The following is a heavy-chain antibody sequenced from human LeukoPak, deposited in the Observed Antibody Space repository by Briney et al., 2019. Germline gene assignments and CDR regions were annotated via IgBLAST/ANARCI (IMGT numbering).Heavy chain of an antibody. Sequence: PGGSLRLSCAPSGFTFGDFWLSWVRQAPGQGLEWVANIKHDGGEKYYVDSVKGRFTISRDNAKDSLYLQMYSLRAEDTALYYCVRIKGAVAGYFDYWGQGTLVTVSS. CDR2: IKHDGGEK. D-gene: IGHD6-19*01. CDR1: GFTFGDFW. V-gene: IGHV3-7*01. CDR3: VRIKGAVAGYFDY. J-gene: IGHJ4*02.